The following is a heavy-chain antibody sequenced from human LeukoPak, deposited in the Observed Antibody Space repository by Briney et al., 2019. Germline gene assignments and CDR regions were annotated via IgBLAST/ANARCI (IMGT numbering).Heavy chain of an antibody. CDR1: GVSISSNY. CDR2: IYNGVST. J-gene: IGHJ4*02. V-gene: IGHV4-59*01. D-gene: IGHD5-24*01. Sequence: SETLSLTCTVSGVSISSNYWSWIRQPPGKGLEWIGYIYNGVSTNYNPSLKSRVTISVDTSKNQCSLKLTSVTAADTAVYYCATLRDGYEFDYWGQGTLVTVSS. CDR3: ATLRDGYEFDY.